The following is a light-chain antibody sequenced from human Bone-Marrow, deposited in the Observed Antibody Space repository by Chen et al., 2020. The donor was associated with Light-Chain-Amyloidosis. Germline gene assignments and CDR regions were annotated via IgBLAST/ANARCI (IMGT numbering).Light chain of an antibody. CDR2: DAF. CDR3: LQDYIYPLT. Sequence: AIQMTQSPSSLSPSVGDRVTISCRASQDIRNDLGWYQQKPGKAHKLMIYDAFVLHSGVPSRLSGSASGTDFTLTISSLQPEDFATYYCLQDYIYPLTFGGGTKVEIQ. CDR1: QDIRND. J-gene: IGKJ4*01. V-gene: IGKV1-6*01.